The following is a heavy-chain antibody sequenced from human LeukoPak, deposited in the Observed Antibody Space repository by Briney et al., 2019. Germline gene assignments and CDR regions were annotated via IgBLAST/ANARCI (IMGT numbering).Heavy chain of an antibody. CDR3: ALSSKFRRSGGSFADY. CDR2: IYYSGST. V-gene: IGHV4-39*01. J-gene: IGHJ4*02. D-gene: IGHD2-15*01. CDR1: GGSIRNSSFF. Sequence: SETLSLTCTVSGGSIRNSSFFWGWVRQSPGKGLEWIASIYYSGSTYYNPSLKSRVTITLDTSKNQFSLTLNSVTAADTAVYYCALSSKFRRSGGSFADYWGQGTLVTVSS.